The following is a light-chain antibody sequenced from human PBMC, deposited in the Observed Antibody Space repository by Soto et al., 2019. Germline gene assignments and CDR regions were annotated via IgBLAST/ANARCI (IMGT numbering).Light chain of an antibody. CDR3: QQYGSSPYT. CDR1: QSVSSNY. V-gene: IGKV3-20*01. Sequence: EIVLTQSPGTLSLSPGERATLSCRASQSVSSNYLAWYQQKPGQAPRLLIYGASNRATGIPARFSGTGSETDFTLTISGLQSEDSAVYFCQQYGSSPYTFGQGTRLEIK. CDR2: GAS. J-gene: IGKJ5*01.